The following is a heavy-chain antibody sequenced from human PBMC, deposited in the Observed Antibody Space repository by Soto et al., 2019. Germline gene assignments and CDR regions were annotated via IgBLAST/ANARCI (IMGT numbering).Heavy chain of an antibody. CDR3: ARDRAQQLVVDYFDY. CDR2: IYYSGST. J-gene: IGHJ4*02. CDR1: GGSISSGGYY. V-gene: IGHV4-31*03. D-gene: IGHD6-13*01. Sequence: TLSLTCTVSGGSISSGGYYWSWIRQHPGKGLEWIGYIYYSGSTYYNPSLKSRVTISVDTSKNQYSLKLSSVTAADTAVYYCARDRAQQLVVDYFDYWGQGTLVTVSS.